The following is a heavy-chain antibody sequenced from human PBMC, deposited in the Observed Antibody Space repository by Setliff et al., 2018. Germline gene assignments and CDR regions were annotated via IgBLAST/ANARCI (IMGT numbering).Heavy chain of an antibody. V-gene: IGHV3-74*01. CDR1: GFTFSSHW. CDR3: SLAGGSAGRSYYYMDV. D-gene: IGHD6-13*01. J-gene: IGHJ6*03. Sequence: PGGSLRLSCVVYGFTFSSHWMHWVRQAPGKGLVWVSRINSDDSSTSYADSVKGRFTISRDNAKNTVYLQMHRLRAEDTAVYYCSLAGGSAGRSYYYMDVFFTGPPVTVSS. CDR2: INSDDSST.